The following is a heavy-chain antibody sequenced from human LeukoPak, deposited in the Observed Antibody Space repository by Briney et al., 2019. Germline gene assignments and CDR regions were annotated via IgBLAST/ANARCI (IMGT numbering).Heavy chain of an antibody. CDR3: AKGVTIFYYYMDV. CDR2: ISYDGSNK. Sequence: TGGSLRLSCAASGFTFSSYGMHWVRQAPGKGLEWVAVISYDGSNKYYADSVKGRFTISRDNSKNTLYLQMNSLRAEDTAVYYCAKGVTIFYYYMDVWGKGTTVTVSS. V-gene: IGHV3-30*18. CDR1: GFTFSSYG. D-gene: IGHD3-3*01. J-gene: IGHJ6*03.